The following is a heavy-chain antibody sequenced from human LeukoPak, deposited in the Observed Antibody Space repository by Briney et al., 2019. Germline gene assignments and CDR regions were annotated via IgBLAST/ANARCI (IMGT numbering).Heavy chain of an antibody. CDR2: INHSGST. J-gene: IGHJ5*02. Sequence: PSETLSLTCAVYGGSFSGYYWSRIRQPPGKGLEWIGEINHSGSTNYNPSLKSRVTISVDTSKNQFSLKLSSVTAADTAVYYCARGVREYDILTGYYSDWFDPWGQGTLVTASS. D-gene: IGHD3-9*01. V-gene: IGHV4-34*01. CDR1: GGSFSGYY. CDR3: ARGVREYDILTGYYSDWFDP.